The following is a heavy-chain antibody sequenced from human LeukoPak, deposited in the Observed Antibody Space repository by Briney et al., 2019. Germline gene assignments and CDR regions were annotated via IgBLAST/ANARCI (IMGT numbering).Heavy chain of an antibody. CDR2: IYYSGST. J-gene: IGHJ6*02. D-gene: IGHD6-19*01. V-gene: IGHV4-39*01. Sequence: PSETLSLTCTVSGGSISSSSYYWGWIRQPPGKGLEWIGSIYYSGSTYYNPSLKSRVTISVDTSKNQFSLKLSSVTAADTAVYYCARQGSSGSYYYYGMDVWGQGTTVTVSS. CDR3: ARQGSSGSYYYYGMDV. CDR1: GGSISSSSYY.